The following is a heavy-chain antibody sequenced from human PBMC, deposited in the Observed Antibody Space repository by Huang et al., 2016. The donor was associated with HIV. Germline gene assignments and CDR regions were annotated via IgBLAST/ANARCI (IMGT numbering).Heavy chain of an antibody. D-gene: IGHD3-10*01. Sequence: QVLLQESGPGLVKPSESLSLTCSVSGDSLSRYYWSWIRQPPGTGLEWIGYIYYSGSTNYNPSLKSLLTISMDTSKNQFALKMSSVTAADTAIYFCARRGVATNYFDHWGRGALVIVSS. V-gene: IGHV4-59*01. CDR1: GDSLSRYY. CDR2: IYYSGST. CDR3: ARRGVATNYFDH. J-gene: IGHJ4*02.